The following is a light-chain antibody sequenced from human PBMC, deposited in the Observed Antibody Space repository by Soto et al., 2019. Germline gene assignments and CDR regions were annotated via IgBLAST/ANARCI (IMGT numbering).Light chain of an antibody. CDR1: QSVSSY. CDR3: QQRSNWPRWT. Sequence: EIVLTQSPSTLSLSPPERATLSCRASQSVSSYLAWYQQKPGQAPRLLIYDASNRATGIPARFSGSGSGTDFTLTISSLEPEDFAVYYCQQRSNWPRWTFGQGTKVDIK. V-gene: IGKV3-11*01. J-gene: IGKJ1*01. CDR2: DAS.